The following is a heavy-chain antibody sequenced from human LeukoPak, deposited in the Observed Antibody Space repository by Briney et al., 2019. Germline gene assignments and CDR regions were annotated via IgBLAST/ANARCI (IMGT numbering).Heavy chain of an antibody. CDR2: IDNAGSIT. Sequence: PGGSLRLSCAASGFTFSNYWIHWVRQAPGKGLVWVSRIDNAGSITTYADSVKGRFTISRDNAENTLYLQMNSLRVEDTAVYYCVRERVVVTAIEDCYYGMDVWGQGTTVTVSS. D-gene: IGHD2-21*02. CDR3: VRERVVVTAIEDCYYGMDV. J-gene: IGHJ6*02. CDR1: GFTFSNYW. V-gene: IGHV3-74*03.